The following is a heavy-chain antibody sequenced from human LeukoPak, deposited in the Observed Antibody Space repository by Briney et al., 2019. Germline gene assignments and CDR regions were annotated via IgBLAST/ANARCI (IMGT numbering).Heavy chain of an antibody. CDR2: VYFDGST. Sequence: SETLSLTRNVSGYSISSNHYLGWIRQPPGKGLEWLGSVYFDGSTHYNPSLKSRVTISRDTSKNQCSLKVTSVTAADTAVYYCARTIHYWGQGTLVTVSS. D-gene: IGHD5-24*01. J-gene: IGHJ4*02. CDR3: ARTIHY. V-gene: IGHV4-38-2*02. CDR1: GYSISSNHY.